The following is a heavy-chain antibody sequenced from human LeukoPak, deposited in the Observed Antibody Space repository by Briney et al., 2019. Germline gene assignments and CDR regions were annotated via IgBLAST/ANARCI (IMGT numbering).Heavy chain of an antibody. CDR2: INHSGST. Sequence: KPSETLSLTCAVYGGSFSGYYWSWIRQPPGKGLEWIGEINHSGSTNYNPSLKSRVTISVDTSKNQFSLKLSSVTAADTAVYYCARGPLWYSSSSSLFDYWGQGTLVTVSS. V-gene: IGHV4-34*01. D-gene: IGHD6-6*01. CDR3: ARGPLWYSSSSSLFDY. CDR1: GGSFSGYY. J-gene: IGHJ4*02.